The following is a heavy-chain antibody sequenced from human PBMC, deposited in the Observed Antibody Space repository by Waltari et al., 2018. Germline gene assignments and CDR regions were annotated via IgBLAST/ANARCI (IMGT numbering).Heavy chain of an antibody. CDR3: TRVEDAFDI. CDR1: GFTFGDYA. CDR2: IRSKAYGGTT. Sequence: EVQLVESGGGLVQPGRSLRLSCTASGFTFGDYAMSWVRQAPGKGLEWVGFIRSKAYGGTTEYAASVKGRFTISSDDSKSIAYLQMNSLKTEDTAVYYCTRVEDAFDIWGQGTMVTVSS. V-gene: IGHV3-49*04. J-gene: IGHJ3*02.